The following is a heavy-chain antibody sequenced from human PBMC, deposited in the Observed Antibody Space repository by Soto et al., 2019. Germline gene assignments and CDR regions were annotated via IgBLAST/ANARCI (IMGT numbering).Heavy chain of an antibody. V-gene: IGHV1-18*01. J-gene: IGHJ5*02. CDR1: GYTFTSYG. CDR3: ARDRGGIQLWLPWFDP. Sequence: GASVKVSCKASGYTFTSYGISWVRQAPGQGLEWMGWISAYNGNTNYAQKLQGRVTMTTDPSTSTAYMELRSLRSDDTAVYYCARDRGGIQLWLPWFDPWGQGTLVTVS. D-gene: IGHD5-18*01. CDR2: ISAYNGNT.